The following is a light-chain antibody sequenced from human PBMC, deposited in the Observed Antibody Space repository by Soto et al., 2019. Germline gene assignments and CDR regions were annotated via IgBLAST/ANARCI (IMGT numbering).Light chain of an antibody. J-gene: IGKJ5*01. CDR1: QSVSSY. CDR2: DAS. V-gene: IGKV3-20*01. Sequence: IVLTQSPATLSLSPGERATLSCRASQSVSSYLAWYQQKPGQAPRLLIYDASSRVAGIPARFRGSGSGTDFTLTISRLEPEDFAVYYCQQYGNSPITFGQGTRLEIK. CDR3: QQYGNSPIT.